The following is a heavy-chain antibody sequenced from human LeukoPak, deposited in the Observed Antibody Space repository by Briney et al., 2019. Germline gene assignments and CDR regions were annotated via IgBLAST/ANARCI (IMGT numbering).Heavy chain of an antibody. V-gene: IGHV1-69*06. CDR1: GYTFTGYY. D-gene: IGHD2-15*01. J-gene: IGHJ6*04. Sequence: ASVEVSCKASGYTFTGYYMHWVRQAPGQGLEWMGGIIPLFGTPDYAQKFQDRLTITADKSTSTAYMELSSLRSEDTAVYYCASATLRCSGGSCYEMDVWGKGTTVTVSS. CDR2: IIPLFGTP. CDR3: ASATLRCSGGSCYEMDV.